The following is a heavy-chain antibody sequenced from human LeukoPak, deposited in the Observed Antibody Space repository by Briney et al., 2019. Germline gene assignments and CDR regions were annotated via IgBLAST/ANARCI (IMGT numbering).Heavy chain of an antibody. CDR3: ARGGSGWYHWFDS. CDR2: ITSSSSYI. D-gene: IGHD6-19*01. V-gene: IGHV3-21*01. J-gene: IGHJ5*01. Sequence: GGSLRLSCAASGLTLSSYSMNWVRQAPGKGLEWVSSITSSSSYIYYVDSVKGRFTISRDNAKNSLYLQMSSLRAEDTAVYYCARGGSGWYHWFDSWGQGTLVTVSS. CDR1: GLTLSSYS.